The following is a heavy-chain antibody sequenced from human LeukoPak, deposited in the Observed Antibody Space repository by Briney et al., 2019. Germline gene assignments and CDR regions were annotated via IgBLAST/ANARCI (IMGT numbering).Heavy chain of an antibody. Sequence: SETLSLTCTVSGGSISSYYWSWIRQPPGKGLEWIGYIYYSGSTNYNPSLKSRVTISVNTSKNQFSLNLISVTAADTAVYYCARASSYTGHLGWWGQGTLVTVSS. CDR2: IYYSGST. CDR3: ARASSYTGHLGW. V-gene: IGHV4-59*08. D-gene: IGHD2-2*01. J-gene: IGHJ4*02. CDR1: GGSISSYY.